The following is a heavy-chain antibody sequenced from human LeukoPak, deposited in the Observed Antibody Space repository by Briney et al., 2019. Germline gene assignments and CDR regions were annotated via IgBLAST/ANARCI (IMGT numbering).Heavy chain of an antibody. V-gene: IGHV4-4*02. D-gene: IGHD4-17*01. CDR2: IYHSGST. Sequence: SGTLSLTCAVSGGSISSSNWWSWVRPPPGKGLEWIGEIYHSGSTNYNPSLKSRVTISVDKSKNQFSLKLSSVTAADTAVYYCARGRVYGDYPLSYWGQGTLVTVSS. CDR3: ARGRVYGDYPLSY. J-gene: IGHJ4*02. CDR1: GGSISSSNW.